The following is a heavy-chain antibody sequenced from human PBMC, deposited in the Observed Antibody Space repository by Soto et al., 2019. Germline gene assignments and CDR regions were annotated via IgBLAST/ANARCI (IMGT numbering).Heavy chain of an antibody. V-gene: IGHV3-30-3*01. CDR1: GFTFSSYA. Sequence: GGSLRLSCAASGFTFSSYAMHWVRQAPGKGLEWVAVISYDGSNKYYADSVKGRFTISRDNSKNTLYLQMNSLRAEDTAVYYCARDGVRRPDGYCSGGSCYSASLGMDVWGQGTTVTVPS. J-gene: IGHJ6*02. CDR3: ARDGVRRPDGYCSGGSCYSASLGMDV. CDR2: ISYDGSNK. D-gene: IGHD2-15*01.